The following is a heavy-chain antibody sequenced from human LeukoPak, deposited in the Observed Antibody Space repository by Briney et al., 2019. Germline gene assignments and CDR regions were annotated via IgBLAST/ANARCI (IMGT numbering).Heavy chain of an antibody. D-gene: IGHD6-19*01. J-gene: IGHJ4*02. Sequence: ASVKVSCKASGYTFTSYGISWVRQAPGQGLEWMGWISAYNGNTNYARKLQGRVTMTTDTSTSTAYMELRSLRSDDTAVYYCARDLRGGAYTKSSSGWYWDYWGQGTLVTVSS. CDR2: ISAYNGNT. V-gene: IGHV1-18*01. CDR1: GYTFTSYG. CDR3: ARDLRGGAYTKSSSGWYWDY.